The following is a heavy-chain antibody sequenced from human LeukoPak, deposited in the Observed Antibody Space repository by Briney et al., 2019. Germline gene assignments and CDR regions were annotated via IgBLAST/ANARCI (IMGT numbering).Heavy chain of an antibody. CDR2: ISGSGGST. D-gene: IGHD5-18*01. CDR3: AKVQKSMVTSIDY. V-gene: IGHV3-23*01. Sequence: GGSLRLSCAASGFTFSSYWMSWVRQAPGKGLEWVSAISGSGGSTYYADSVKGRFTISRDNSKNTLYLQMNSLRAEDTAVYYCAKVQKSMVTSIDYWGQGTLATVSS. CDR1: GFTFSSYW. J-gene: IGHJ4*02.